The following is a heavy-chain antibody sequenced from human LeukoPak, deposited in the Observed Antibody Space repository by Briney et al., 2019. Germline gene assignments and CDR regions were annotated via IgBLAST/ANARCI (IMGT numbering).Heavy chain of an antibody. CDR1: GGTFSSYA. V-gene: IGHV1-18*01. Sequence: ASVKVSCKASGGTFSSYAISWVRQAPGQGLEWMGWISAYNGNTNYAQKLQGRVTMTTDTSTSTAYMELRSLRSDDTAVYYCARGYCSSTSCLRGFDYWGQGTLVTVSS. D-gene: IGHD2-2*01. J-gene: IGHJ4*02. CDR2: ISAYNGNT. CDR3: ARGYCSSTSCLRGFDY.